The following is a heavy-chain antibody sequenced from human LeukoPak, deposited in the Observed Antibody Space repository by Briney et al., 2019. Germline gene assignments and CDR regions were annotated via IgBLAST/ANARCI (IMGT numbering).Heavy chain of an antibody. Sequence: GGSLRLSCAASGFTFSSYEMNWARQAPGKGLEWISYISSGGSTMYYADSVKGRFTISRDNAKNSLYLQMNSLRAEDTAIYYCASSSWYALDYWGQGTLVTVSS. CDR3: ASSSWYALDY. J-gene: IGHJ4*02. D-gene: IGHD6-13*01. V-gene: IGHV3-48*03. CDR2: ISSGGSTM. CDR1: GFTFSSYE.